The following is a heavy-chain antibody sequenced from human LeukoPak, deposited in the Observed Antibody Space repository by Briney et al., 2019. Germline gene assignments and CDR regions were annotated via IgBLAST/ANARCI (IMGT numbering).Heavy chain of an antibody. CDR2: IYTSGST. Sequence: SETLSLTCTVSGGSISGYYWSWIRQPAGKGLEWIGSIYTSGSTNYNPSLKSRVTMSVDTSKNQFSLKLSSVTAADTAVYYCARDMFEAYEYYYYYMGVWGKGTTVTVSS. V-gene: IGHV4-4*07. CDR1: GGSISGYY. CDR3: ARDMFEAYEYYYYYMGV. J-gene: IGHJ6*03. D-gene: IGHD3-10*02.